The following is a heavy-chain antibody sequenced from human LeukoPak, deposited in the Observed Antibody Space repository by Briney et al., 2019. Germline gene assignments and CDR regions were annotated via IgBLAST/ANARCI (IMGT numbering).Heavy chain of an antibody. CDR1: GYTFTGYY. V-gene: IGHV1-2*02. CDR3: ARGRGWRVVVTAIDY. J-gene: IGHJ4*02. CDR2: INPNSGGT. Sequence: ASVKVSCKASGYTFTGYYMHWVRQAPGQGLEWMGWINPNSGGTNYAQKFQGRVTMTRDTSISTAYMELSRLRSDDTAVYYCARGRGWRVVVTAIDYWGQGTLVTVS. D-gene: IGHD2-21*02.